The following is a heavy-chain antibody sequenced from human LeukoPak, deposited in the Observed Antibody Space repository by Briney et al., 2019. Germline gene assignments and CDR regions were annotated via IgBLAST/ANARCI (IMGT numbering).Heavy chain of an antibody. J-gene: IGHJ3*02. V-gene: IGHV3-23*01. CDR3: VKEHVDRAFTRSFEI. Sequence: GGSLRLSCAASGFTFSPNPMSWVRQAPGKGLEWVSAISPDNTYYADSVKGRLTISRDDSKNTVYLQMNSPRAEDTARYYCVKEHVDRAFTRSFEIWGQGTVVTVSS. D-gene: IGHD3-10*01. CDR2: ISPDNT. CDR1: GFTFSPNP.